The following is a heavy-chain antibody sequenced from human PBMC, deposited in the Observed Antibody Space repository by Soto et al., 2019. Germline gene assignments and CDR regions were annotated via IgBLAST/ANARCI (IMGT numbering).Heavy chain of an antibody. D-gene: IGHD2-2*01. CDR1: GGPFSGYY. CDR2: INHRGST. J-gene: IGHJ5*02. V-gene: IGHV4-34*01. CDR3: ARDGFCTSTTCRVGNWFDP. Sequence: SETLSLTCVVYGGPFSGYYWSWTRQSPGKGLEWIGGINHRGSTNYNPSLESRVTISVDTSKNQFSLKLPSVTAADTAMYYCARDGFCTSTTCRVGNWFDPWGQGTLVTVSS.